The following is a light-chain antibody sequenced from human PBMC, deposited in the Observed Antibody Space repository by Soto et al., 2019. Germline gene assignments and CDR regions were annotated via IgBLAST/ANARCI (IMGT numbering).Light chain of an antibody. CDR1: QSISSW. V-gene: IGKV1-5*03. Sequence: DIPLPQSHSSLSASAGARXTLXCRASQSISSWLAWYQQKPGKAPKLLIYKASTLKSGVPSRFSGSGSGTEFTLTISSLQPDDFATYYCQHYNSYSEAFGQGTKVDIK. J-gene: IGKJ1*01. CDR2: KAS. CDR3: QHYNSYSEA.